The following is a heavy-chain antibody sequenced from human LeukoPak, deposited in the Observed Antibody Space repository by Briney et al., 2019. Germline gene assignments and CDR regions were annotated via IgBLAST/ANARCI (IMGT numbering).Heavy chain of an antibody. CDR1: GGSVSRGSYY. Sequence: SETLSLTCTVSGGSVSRGSYYWSWIRQPPGKGLEWIGYIYYSGSTNYNPSLKSRVTISVDTSKNQFSLKLSSVTAADTAVYYCARVGIYYDSSGYYHYYFDYWGQGTLVTVSS. D-gene: IGHD3-22*01. J-gene: IGHJ4*02. V-gene: IGHV4-61*01. CDR2: IYYSGST. CDR3: ARVGIYYDSSGYYHYYFDY.